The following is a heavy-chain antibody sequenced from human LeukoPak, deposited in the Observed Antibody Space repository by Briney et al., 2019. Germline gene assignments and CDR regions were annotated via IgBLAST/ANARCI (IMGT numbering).Heavy chain of an antibody. J-gene: IGHJ4*02. D-gene: IGHD2-15*01. CDR3: ASVVVAARGFDY. CDR2: ISGSGGST. V-gene: IGHV3-23*01. Sequence: TGGSLGLSCAASGFTFSSYAMSWVRQTPGKGLEWVSAISGSGGSTYYADSVKGRFTISRDNSKNTLYLQMNSLRAEDTAVYYCASVVVAARGFDYWGQGTLVTVSS. CDR1: GFTFSSYA.